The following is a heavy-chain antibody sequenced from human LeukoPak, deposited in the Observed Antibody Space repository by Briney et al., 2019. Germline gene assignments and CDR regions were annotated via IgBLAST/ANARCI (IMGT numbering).Heavy chain of an antibody. D-gene: IGHD4-11*01. V-gene: IGHV3-30-3*01. CDR1: GFTFSSYA. Sequence: GGSLRLSCAASGFTFSSYAMHWVRQAPGKGLEWVAVISYDGSNKYYADSVKGRFTISRDNSKNTLYLQMNSLRAEDTAVYYCARDLGDYSNRVFGYYYYGMDVWGQGTTVTVSS. CDR2: ISYDGSNK. CDR3: ARDLGDYSNRVFGYYYYGMDV. J-gene: IGHJ6*02.